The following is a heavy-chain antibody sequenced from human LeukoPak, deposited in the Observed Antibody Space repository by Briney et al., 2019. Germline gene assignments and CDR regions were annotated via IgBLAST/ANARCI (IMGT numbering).Heavy chain of an antibody. V-gene: IGHV4-30-4*01. CDR1: GGSFSSGDYY. CDR3: ARGGPDRVYFFDF. J-gene: IGHJ4*02. Sequence: SQTLSLTCTVSGGSFSSGDYYWSWIRQPPGKGLEWSGYISNSGSTFYNPSLKSRVSISGDTSKNQFSLKLSSVTAADTAVYYCARGGPDRVYFFDFWGQGTLVTVSS. CDR2: ISNSGST.